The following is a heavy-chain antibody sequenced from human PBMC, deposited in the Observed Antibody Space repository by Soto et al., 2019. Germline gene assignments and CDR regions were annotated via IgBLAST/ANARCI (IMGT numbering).Heavy chain of an antibody. J-gene: IGHJ6*02. CDR3: ARDPSDCSSTSCWGYYALDV. Sequence: GGSLRLSCAASGFTLSTYSMNWVRQAPGKGLEWVSSISSSGTYIHYADSLKGRFTISRDNAKNSLYLQMISLRAEDTAVYYCARDPSDCSSTSCWGYYALDVWGQGTTVTVSS. CDR1: GFTLSTYS. CDR2: ISSSGTYI. D-gene: IGHD2-2*01. V-gene: IGHV3-21*01.